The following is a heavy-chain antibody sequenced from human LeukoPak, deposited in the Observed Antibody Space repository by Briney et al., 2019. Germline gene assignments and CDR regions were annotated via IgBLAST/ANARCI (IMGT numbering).Heavy chain of an antibody. CDR1: GASISSYY. D-gene: IGHD4/OR15-4a*01. CDR2: IYTSGST. Sequence: SETLSLTCTVSGASISSYYWSWIRQPAGKGLEWLGRIYTSGSTNYNPSLKSRVTMSVDTSKNQFSLKLSSVTAADTAVYYCARAWISVSNYWDYYGMDVWGQGTTVTVSS. V-gene: IGHV4-4*07. J-gene: IGHJ6*02. CDR3: ARAWISVSNYWDYYGMDV.